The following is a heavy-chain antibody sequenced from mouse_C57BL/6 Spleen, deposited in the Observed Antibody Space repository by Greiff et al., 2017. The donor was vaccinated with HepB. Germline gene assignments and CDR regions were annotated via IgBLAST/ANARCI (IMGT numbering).Heavy chain of an antibody. J-gene: IGHJ3*01. CDR2: ISDGGSYT. Sequence: EVQVVESGGGLVKPGGSLKLSCAASGFTFSSYAMSWVRQTPEKRLEWVATISDGGSYTYYPDNVKGRFTISRDNAKNNLYLQMSHLKSEDTAMYYCAREGKTGTDWFAYWGQGTLVTVSA. D-gene: IGHD4-1*01. CDR1: GFTFSSYA. V-gene: IGHV5-4*01. CDR3: AREGKTGTDWFAY.